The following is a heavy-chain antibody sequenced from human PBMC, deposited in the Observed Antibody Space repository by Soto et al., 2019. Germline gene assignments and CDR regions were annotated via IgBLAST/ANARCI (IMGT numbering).Heavy chain of an antibody. CDR3: ARAGFVSGWNEFSGMDV. Sequence: VQLVQSGAEVRKPGSSVKVSCQVSGVTFSTSTITWVGQAPGQGLEWMGSIIPILGTAKSTQKFQGRVTITADESASVAYMELSSLTSEDTPVYYCARAGFVSGWNEFSGMDVWGQGTTVTFSS. V-gene: IGHV1-69*11. CDR2: IIPILGTA. D-gene: IGHD6-19*01. J-gene: IGHJ6*02. CDR1: GVTFSTST.